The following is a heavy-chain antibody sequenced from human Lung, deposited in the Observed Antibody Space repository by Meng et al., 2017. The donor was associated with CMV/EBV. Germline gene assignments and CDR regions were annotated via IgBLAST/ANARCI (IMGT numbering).Heavy chain of an antibody. CDR3: ARDLIVGTAYFDY. CDR2: INNSSSYI. J-gene: IGHJ4*02. CDR1: GFTFSTYS. D-gene: IGHD1-26*01. Sequence: SCAASGFTFSTYSMNWVRQAPGKGLEWVSSINNSSSYIYYADSVKGRFTISRDNAKNSLYLQMNSLRAEDTAVYYCARDLIVGTAYFDYWGQGTXVNGAS. V-gene: IGHV3-21*01.